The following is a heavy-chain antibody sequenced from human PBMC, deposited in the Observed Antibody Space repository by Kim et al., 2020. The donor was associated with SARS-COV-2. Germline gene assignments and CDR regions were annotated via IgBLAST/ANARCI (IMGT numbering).Heavy chain of an antibody. CDR1: GFTVSSNY. D-gene: IGHD2-2*01. J-gene: IGHJ6*02. CDR2: IYSGGST. V-gene: IGHV3-53*01. Sequence: GGSLRLSCAASGFTVSSNYMSWVRQAPGKGLEWVSVIYSGGSTYYADSVKGRFTISRDNSTNTLYLQMNSLRAEDTAVYYCARGVGYCSSTSCNPSSALYYYYGMDVWGQGTTVTVSS. CDR3: ARGVGYCSSTSCNPSSALYYYYGMDV.